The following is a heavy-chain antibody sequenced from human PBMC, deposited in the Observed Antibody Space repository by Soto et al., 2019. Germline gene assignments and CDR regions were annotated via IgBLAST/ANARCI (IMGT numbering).Heavy chain of an antibody. J-gene: IGHJ5*02. CDR2: TYFRSKWYN. D-gene: IGHD5-12*01. CDR3: AKGDNLGPKTGYAFDP. CDR1: GDSVSGNTAS. V-gene: IGHV6-1*01. Sequence: SQTLSLTCAISGDSVSGNTASWNWIRQSPSGGLEWLGRTYFRSKWYNDYAVSVKSRIIINPDTSNNKFSLQLNSVTPEDTAVYFCAKGDNLGPKTGYAFDPWGQGIMVTVSS.